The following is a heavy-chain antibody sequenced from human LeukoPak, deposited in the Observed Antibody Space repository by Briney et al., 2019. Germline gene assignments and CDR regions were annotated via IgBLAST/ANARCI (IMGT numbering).Heavy chain of an antibody. V-gene: IGHV3-30*02. CDR3: AKPSAQLLYSKFDF. J-gene: IGHJ4*02. CDR1: GFTFSSYS. CDR2: IQFDGSHI. Sequence: PGGSLRLSCAASGFTFSSYSMNWVRQAPGKGLEWVAFIQFDGSHIFYTDSVRGRFTISRDNSKNTLYLQMSSLRAEDTAVFYCAKPSAQLLYSKFDFWGRGTLVTVSS. D-gene: IGHD2-8*01.